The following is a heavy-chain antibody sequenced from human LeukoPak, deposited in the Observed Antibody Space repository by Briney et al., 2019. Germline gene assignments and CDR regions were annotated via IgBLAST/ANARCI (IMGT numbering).Heavy chain of an antibody. CDR1: GGSISSSNW. J-gene: IGHJ5*02. Sequence: SGTLSLTCAVSGGSISSSNWWSWVRQPPGKGLEWIGEIYHSGSTNYNPSLKSRVTISVDTSKNQFSLKLSSVTAADTAVYYCARHSIGSKVAGTRSRWFDPWGQGTLVTVSS. CDR3: ARHSIGSKVAGTRSRWFDP. V-gene: IGHV4-4*02. CDR2: IYHSGST. D-gene: IGHD6-19*01.